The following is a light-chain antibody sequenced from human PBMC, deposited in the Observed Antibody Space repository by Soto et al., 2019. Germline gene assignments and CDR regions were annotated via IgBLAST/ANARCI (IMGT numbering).Light chain of an antibody. CDR2: RAS. Sequence: IVMTQSPATLSVSPGERATLSCRASQNIYSNVAWYQQRPGQAPRLLLYRASTRATGIPARFSGSGSGTEFTLTISSLQYDDLTVYSCLQYHNLWAFGPGTKVDIK. J-gene: IGKJ1*01. CDR1: QNIYSN. CDR3: LQYHNLWA. V-gene: IGKV3-15*01.